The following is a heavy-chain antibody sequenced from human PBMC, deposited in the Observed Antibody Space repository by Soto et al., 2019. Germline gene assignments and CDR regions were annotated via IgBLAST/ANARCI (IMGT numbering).Heavy chain of an antibody. V-gene: IGHV4-61*01. Sequence: SETLSLTCTVSGGSVSSGSYYWSWIRQPPGKGLEWIGYIYYSGSTNYNPSLKSRVTISVDTSKNQFSLKLSSVTAADTAVYYCARAITMVRGVPSWFDPWGQGTLVTVPQ. J-gene: IGHJ5*02. CDR3: ARAITMVRGVPSWFDP. CDR2: IYYSGST. D-gene: IGHD3-10*01. CDR1: GGSVSSGSYY.